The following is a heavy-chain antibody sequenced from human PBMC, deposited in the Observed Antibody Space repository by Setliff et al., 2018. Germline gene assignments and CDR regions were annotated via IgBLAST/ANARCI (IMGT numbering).Heavy chain of an antibody. CDR3: ARDGGGYCATTSCFHFDY. CDR1: GFTFSSYA. D-gene: IGHD2-15*01. Sequence: LRLSCAASGFTFSSYALHWVRQAPGKGLEWVTLISYEGIDKYYADSVKGRFTVSRDNSKNTPYLQMNILRADDTAIYYCARDGGGYCATTSCFHFDYWGQGTQVTVSS. CDR2: ISYEGIDK. J-gene: IGHJ4*02. V-gene: IGHV3-30*04.